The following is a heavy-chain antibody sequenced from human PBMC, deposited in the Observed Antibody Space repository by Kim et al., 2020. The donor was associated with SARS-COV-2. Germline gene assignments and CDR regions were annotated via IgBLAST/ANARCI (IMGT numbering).Heavy chain of an antibody. CDR2: ISSNSGHT. D-gene: IGHD3-22*01. J-gene: IGHJ4*01. V-gene: IGHV1-18*01. Sequence: ASVKVSCKASGYSFSNYGLVWARQAPGQGLEWMGWISSNSGHTKYAQNVQGRVTLTTDTSTNTGYMELSSLRSDHTAVYYCAPYYDSNSYRGQWDWVQGT. CDR1: GYSFSNYG. CDR3: APYYDSNSYRGQWD.